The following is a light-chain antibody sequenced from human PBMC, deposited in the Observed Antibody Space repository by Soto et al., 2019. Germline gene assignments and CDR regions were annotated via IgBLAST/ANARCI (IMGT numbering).Light chain of an antibody. CDR1: QSVSDSY. CDR3: QHYGTSAL. CDR2: AS. J-gene: IGKJ3*01. Sequence: EIVLTQSPGTLSLSPGERATLSCRASQSVSDSYLDWYQQKPGHAPRLLIYASGRATGIPDRFSGSGSGTDLTLTISRLEPEDFAVYYCQHYGTSALFGPGTKVDIK. V-gene: IGKV3-20*01.